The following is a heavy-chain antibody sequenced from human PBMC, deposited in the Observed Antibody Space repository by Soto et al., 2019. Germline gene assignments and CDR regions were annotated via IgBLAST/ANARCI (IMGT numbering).Heavy chain of an antibody. CDR3: ARDLRSSGWYEGYFDY. Sequence: QVQLVESGGGVVQPGRSLRLSCAASGFTFSSYAMHWVRQAPGKGLEWVAVISYDGGNKYYADSVKGRFTISRDNSKNXLYLQMNGLRAEDTAVYYCARDLRSSGWYEGYFDYWGQGTLVTVSS. CDR2: ISYDGGNK. J-gene: IGHJ4*02. CDR1: GFTFSSYA. V-gene: IGHV3-30-3*01. D-gene: IGHD6-19*01.